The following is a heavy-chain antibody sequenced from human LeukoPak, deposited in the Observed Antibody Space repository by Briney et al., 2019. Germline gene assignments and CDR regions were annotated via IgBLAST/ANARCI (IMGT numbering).Heavy chain of an antibody. CDR1: GFTFSSYT. V-gene: IGHV3-21*01. D-gene: IGHD6-19*01. J-gene: IGHJ5*02. CDR2: ISSTSSYI. CDR3: ARASEGIRVAGTVIVNWVDP. Sequence: GGSLRLSCAASGFTFSSYTMIWVRQAPGRGLEWLSSISSTSSYIYYADSVKGRFTISRDNSKNTLYLQMNSLRAEDTAVYYCARASEGIRVAGTVIVNWVDPWGQGTLVTVSS.